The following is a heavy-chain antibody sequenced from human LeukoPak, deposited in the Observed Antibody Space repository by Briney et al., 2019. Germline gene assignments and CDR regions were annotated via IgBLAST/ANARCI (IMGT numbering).Heavy chain of an antibody. CDR3: ARQPFGYCSSTSCSN. V-gene: IGHV4-4*02. CDR2: IYHSGST. J-gene: IGHJ4*02. Sequence: PSGTLSLTCAVSGGSISSSNWWSWVRQPPGKGLEWIGGIYHSGSTNYNPSLKSRVTISVDKSKNQFSLKLSSVTAADTAVYYCARQPFGYCSSTSCSNWGQGTLVTVSS. CDR1: GGSISSSNW. D-gene: IGHD2-2*03.